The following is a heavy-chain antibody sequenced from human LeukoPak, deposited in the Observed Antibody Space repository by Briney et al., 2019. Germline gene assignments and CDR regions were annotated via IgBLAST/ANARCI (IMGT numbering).Heavy chain of an antibody. D-gene: IGHD6-19*01. V-gene: IGHV3-30*14. CDR3: VRSQWLVYFDY. Sequence: GGSLRLSCAASGFTFTNHIMHWVRQAPGKGLEWVASIATDGSQTFYRGSVKGRFTISRDKSKNTLYLQMNSLRVEDTAVYYCVRSQWLVYFDYWGQGTLVTVSS. J-gene: IGHJ4*02. CDR1: GFTFTNHI. CDR2: IATDGSQT.